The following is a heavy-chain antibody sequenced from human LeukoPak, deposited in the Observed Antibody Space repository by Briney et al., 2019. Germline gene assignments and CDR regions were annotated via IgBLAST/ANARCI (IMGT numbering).Heavy chain of an antibody. V-gene: IGHV3-21*01. CDR2: ISSSSSYI. Sequence: GGSLRLSCAASGFTFSNYEMNWVRQAPGKGLQWVSSISSSSSYISYADSVMGRFTISRDNSKNAVDLQLNSLRDEDTAVYYCAKDWGQRGVGASLGHWGQGTLVIVSS. D-gene: IGHD1-26*01. J-gene: IGHJ4*02. CDR1: GFTFSNYE. CDR3: AKDWGQRGVGASLGH.